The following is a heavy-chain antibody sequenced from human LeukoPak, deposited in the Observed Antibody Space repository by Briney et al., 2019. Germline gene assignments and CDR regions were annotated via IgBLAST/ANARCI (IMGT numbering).Heavy chain of an antibody. CDR2: ISYDGSNK. Sequence: GGSLRLSCAASGFTVSSNYMSWVRQAPGKGLEWVAVISYDGSNKYYADSVKGRFTISRDNSKNTLYLQMNSLRAEDTAVYYCARGDIVVVVAANFDYWGQGTLVTVSS. CDR3: ARGDIVVVVAANFDY. CDR1: GFTVSSNY. D-gene: IGHD2-15*01. J-gene: IGHJ4*02. V-gene: IGHV3-30-3*01.